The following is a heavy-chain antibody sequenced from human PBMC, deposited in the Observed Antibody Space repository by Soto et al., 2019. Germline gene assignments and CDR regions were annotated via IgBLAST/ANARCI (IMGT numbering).Heavy chain of an antibody. V-gene: IGHV3-23*01. J-gene: IGHJ4*02. CDR2: ISGSGGST. CDR1: GFTFSSYA. D-gene: IGHD2-15*01. CDR3: AKDGGYCSGGSCSRPFDY. Sequence: GGSLRLSCAASGFTFSSYAMSWVRQAPGKGLEWVSAISGSGGSTYYADSVKGRFTISRDNSKNTLYLQMNSLRAEDTAVYYCAKDGGYCSGGSCSRPFDYWGQGTLVTVSS.